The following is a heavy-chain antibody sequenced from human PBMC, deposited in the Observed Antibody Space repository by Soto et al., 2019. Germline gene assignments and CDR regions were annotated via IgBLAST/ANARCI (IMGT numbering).Heavy chain of an antibody. J-gene: IGHJ4*02. CDR1: GGSISRSGYS. V-gene: IGHV4-30-2*01. CDR2: IYQSGST. Sequence: SETLSLTCDVSGGSISRSGYSWSWIRQPPGKGLEWIGYIYQSGSTYYNPSLKSRVSISVDRSENQFFLKLRSLTAADTAVYYCARGYTAMGYFDRWGPGTLVTVSS. D-gene: IGHD5-18*01. CDR3: ARGYTAMGYFDR.